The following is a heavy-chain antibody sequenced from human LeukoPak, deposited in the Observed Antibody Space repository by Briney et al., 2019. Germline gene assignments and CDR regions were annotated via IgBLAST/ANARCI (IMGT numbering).Heavy chain of an antibody. D-gene: IGHD6-19*01. CDR2: IYYSGST. Sequence: SETLSLTCTVSGGSISSYYWSWIRQPPGRGLEWMGYIYYSGSTNYNPSLKSRVTIPVDTSKNQFSLKLSSVTAAATAVYYCARDGYSSGWGRAFDIWGQGTMVTVSS. V-gene: IGHV4-59*01. J-gene: IGHJ3*02. CDR3: ARDGYSSGWGRAFDI. CDR1: GGSISSYY.